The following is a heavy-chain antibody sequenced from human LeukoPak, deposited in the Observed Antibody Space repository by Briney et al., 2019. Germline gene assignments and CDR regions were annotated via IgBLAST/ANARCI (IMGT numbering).Heavy chain of an antibody. CDR2: IHSGGRT. CDR3: ARPGSASGYWVH. CDR1: GFSVSNNY. J-gene: IGHJ4*02. V-gene: IGHV3-66*01. D-gene: IGHD3-3*01. Sequence: GGSLRLSCAASGFSVSNNYLSWVRQPPGKGLEWVSVIHSGGRTKYADSVRDRFTISRDTAKNTVHLQMNSLRVDDTAAYYCARPGSASGYWVHWGQGTLVTVSS.